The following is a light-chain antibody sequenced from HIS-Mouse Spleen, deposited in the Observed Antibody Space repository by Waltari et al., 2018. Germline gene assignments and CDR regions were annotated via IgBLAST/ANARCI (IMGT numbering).Light chain of an antibody. CDR2: DVS. CDR3: CSYAGSYTVYV. Sequence: QSALTQPRSVSGSPGQSVTISCTGTSSDVGGYNYVSWYQQHPGKAPKLMIYDVSKRRSGVPDRCSGSKSGNTASLTISGLQAEDEADYYCCSYAGSYTVYVFGTGTKVTVL. V-gene: IGLV2-11*01. CDR1: SSDVGGYNY. J-gene: IGLJ1*01.